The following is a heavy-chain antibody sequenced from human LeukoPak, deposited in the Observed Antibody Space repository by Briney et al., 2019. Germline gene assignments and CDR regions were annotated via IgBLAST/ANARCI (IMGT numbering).Heavy chain of an antibody. CDR1: GYTFTSYY. Sequence: ASVKVSCKPAGYTFTSYYMHWVRQAPGQGLEWMGIINPRGGSTSYAQKFQGRVGLTRDTSTSTVYMELSSLRSEDTALYYCARGYSPSIRTTGNDYWGQGTLVTVSS. CDR3: ARGYSPSIRTTGNDY. D-gene: IGHD1-1*01. J-gene: IGHJ4*02. V-gene: IGHV1-46*01. CDR2: INPRGGST.